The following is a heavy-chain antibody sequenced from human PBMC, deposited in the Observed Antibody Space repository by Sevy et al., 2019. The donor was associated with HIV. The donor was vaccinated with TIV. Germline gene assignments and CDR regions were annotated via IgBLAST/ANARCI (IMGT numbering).Heavy chain of an antibody. D-gene: IGHD2-15*01. Sequence: GGSLRLSCAASGFTFSSYEMNWVRQAPGKGLEWVSYISSSGSTIYYADSVKGRFTISRDNAKNSLYLQMNSLRAEDTAVYYCARRYCSGGSCHRDDAFAIWGQGTMVTVSS. V-gene: IGHV3-48*03. J-gene: IGHJ3*02. CDR1: GFTFSSYE. CDR3: ARRYCSGGSCHRDDAFAI. CDR2: ISSSGSTI.